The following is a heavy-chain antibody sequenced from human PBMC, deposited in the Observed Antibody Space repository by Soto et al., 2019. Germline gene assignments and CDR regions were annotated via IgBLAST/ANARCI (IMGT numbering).Heavy chain of an antibody. V-gene: IGHV3-23*01. CDR3: AKVVGTTALVGIDY. D-gene: IGHD1-26*01. J-gene: IGHJ4*02. CDR1: GFTFSSHA. CDR2: ISGNGGDT. Sequence: EVQLLESGGGLVQPGGSLRLSCRAAGFTFSSHAMNWVRQAPGKGLEWVSSISGNGGDTYYADSVKGRYTISRDNSKNTLYLQMNSPRAEDTAVYFCAKVVGTTALVGIDYWGQGTLVTVSS.